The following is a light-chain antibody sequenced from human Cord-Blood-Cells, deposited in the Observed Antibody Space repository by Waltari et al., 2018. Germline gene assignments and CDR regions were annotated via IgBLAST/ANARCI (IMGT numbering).Light chain of an antibody. CDR3: YSTDSSGNHRV. V-gene: IGLV3-10*01. J-gene: IGLJ2*01. CDR2: EDS. CDR1: ALPKKY. Sequence: SYEPTQPPSVSVSPGQPARITCSGDALPKKYAYWYQQKSGQAPVLVIYEDSKRPSGIPERFSGSSSGTMATLTISGAQVEDEADYYCYSTDSSGNHRVFGGGTKLTVL.